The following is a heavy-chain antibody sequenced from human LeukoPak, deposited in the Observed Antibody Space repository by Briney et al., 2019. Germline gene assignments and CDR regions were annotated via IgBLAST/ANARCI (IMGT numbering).Heavy chain of an antibody. Sequence: PGGSLRLSCAASGFTFSSYGMHWVRQAPGKGLEWVAVIWYDGSNKYYADSVKGRFTISRDNSKNTLYLQMNSLRAEDTAVYYCARDQMVRGVIYYYYYGMDVWGQGTRVTVSS. D-gene: IGHD3-10*01. CDR3: ARDQMVRGVIYYYYYGMDV. V-gene: IGHV3-33*01. J-gene: IGHJ6*02. CDR2: IWYDGSNK. CDR1: GFTFSSYG.